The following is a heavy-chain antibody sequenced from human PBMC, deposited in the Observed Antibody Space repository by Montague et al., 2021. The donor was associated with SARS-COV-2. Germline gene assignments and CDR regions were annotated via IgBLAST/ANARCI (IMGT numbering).Heavy chain of an antibody. Sequence: SLRLSCAGSGFTFSNYEMNWVRQAPGKGLEWISDISSSGSTTYYIDSVKGRFTISRDNAKNSLYLQMNSLRAEDTAVYYCAREGFTVKYVEYWGQGTLVTVSS. CDR1: GFTFSNYE. D-gene: IGHD3-22*01. CDR3: AREGFTVKYVEY. J-gene: IGHJ4*02. CDR2: ISSSGSTT. V-gene: IGHV3-48*03.